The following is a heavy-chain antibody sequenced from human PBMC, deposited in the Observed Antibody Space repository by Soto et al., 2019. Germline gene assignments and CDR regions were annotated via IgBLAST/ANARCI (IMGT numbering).Heavy chain of an antibody. CDR1: GGSVNSDNYY. V-gene: IGHV4-61*01. J-gene: IGHJ6*02. CDR3: ARESSEVSSSGGLDV. Sequence: QVQLQESGPGLVKPSATLSLTCTVSGGSVNSDNYYWSWIRQPPGTRLEWIGSLYYSGSTNYNPSLKSRVTRSVDTSKNQFSLKVSSVTAADTAVYFCARESSEVSSSGGLDVWGQGTTVTVSS. CDR2: LYYSGST. D-gene: IGHD3-10*01.